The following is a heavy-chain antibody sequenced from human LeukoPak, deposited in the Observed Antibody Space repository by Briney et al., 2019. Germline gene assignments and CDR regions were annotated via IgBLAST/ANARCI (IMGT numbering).Heavy chain of an antibody. CDR1: GFTFSSYG. CDR3: AKDLTIFGVVNYYYMDV. CDR2: ISYDGSNK. J-gene: IGHJ6*03. V-gene: IGHV3-30*18. D-gene: IGHD3-3*01. Sequence: GGSLRLSCAASGFTFSSYGMHWVRQAPGKGLEWVAVISYDGSNKYYADSVKGRFTISRDNSKNTLYLQMNSLRAEDTAVYYCAKDLTIFGVVNYYYMDVWGKGTTVTVSS.